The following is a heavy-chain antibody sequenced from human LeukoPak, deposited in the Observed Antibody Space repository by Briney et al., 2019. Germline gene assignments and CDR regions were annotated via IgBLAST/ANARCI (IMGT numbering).Heavy chain of an antibody. CDR3: ARGASNSSSWYRRNWFDP. J-gene: IGHJ5*02. D-gene: IGHD6-13*01. CDR2: ISYDGSNK. Sequence: GGSLRLSCAASGFTFSSYAMHWVRQAPGKGLEWVAVISYDGSNKYYADSVKGRFTISRDNSKNTLYLQMNSLRAEDTAVYYCARGASNSSSWYRRNWFDPWGQGTLVTVSS. V-gene: IGHV3-30-3*01. CDR1: GFTFSSYA.